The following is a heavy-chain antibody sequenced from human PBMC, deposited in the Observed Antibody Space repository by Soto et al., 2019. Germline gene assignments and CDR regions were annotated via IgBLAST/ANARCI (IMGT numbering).Heavy chain of an antibody. CDR1: GYTLTSYF. D-gene: IGHD1-26*01. J-gene: IGHJ4*02. V-gene: IGHV1-46*01. CDR3: AREGTSCFDY. CDR2: INPSGGGT. Sequence: GASVKVSCKASGYTLTSYFMHWVRQAPGQGLEWMGIINPSGGGTTYAQKFQGRVTMTRDTSTSTVYMELSSLRSEDTAVYYCAREGTSCFDYWGQGTLVTVS.